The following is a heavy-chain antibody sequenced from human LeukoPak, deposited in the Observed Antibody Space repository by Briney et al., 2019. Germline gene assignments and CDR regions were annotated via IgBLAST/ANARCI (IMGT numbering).Heavy chain of an antibody. J-gene: IGHJ4*02. D-gene: IGHD2-15*01. Sequence: LSQTLSLTCTVSGDSISSTTYYWAWIRQPPGKGLEWIGSIYYTGRTHYIPSLKSRVTISLDTSKNQFSLNLSSVTAADTAVYYCATQAAGGPLDYWGQGTLVTVSS. CDR2: IYYTGRT. V-gene: IGHV4-39*01. CDR3: ATQAAGGPLDY. CDR1: GDSISSTTYY.